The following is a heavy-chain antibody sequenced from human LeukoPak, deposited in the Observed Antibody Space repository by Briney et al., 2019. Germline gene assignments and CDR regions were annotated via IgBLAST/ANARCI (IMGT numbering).Heavy chain of an antibody. CDR2: INHSGST. J-gene: IGHJ6*03. D-gene: IGHD6-6*01. CDR1: GGSFSDYY. V-gene: IGHV4-34*01. Sequence: SETLSLTCAVYGGSFSDYYWSWIRQPPGKGLEWIGEINHSGSTNYNPSLKSRVTISVDTSKNQFSLKLSSVTAADTAVYYCARDFNRLVGKNYYYYYMDVWGKGTTVTVSS. CDR3: ARDFNRLVGKNYYYYYMDV.